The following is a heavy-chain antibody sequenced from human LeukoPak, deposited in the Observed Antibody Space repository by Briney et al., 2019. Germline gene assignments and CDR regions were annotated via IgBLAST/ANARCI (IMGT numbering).Heavy chain of an antibody. J-gene: IGHJ4*02. CDR3: ARDHPYYYDLTGLDY. D-gene: IGHD3-22*01. V-gene: IGHV3-72*01. Sequence: PGGSLRLSCAASGVTLSDHHMDWVRQAPGKGLEWVGRTRDKARGYTTEYAASVKGRFTISRDDSQTSVYLQMNSLRAEDTAVYYCARDHPYYYDLTGLDYWGQGTLVTVSS. CDR2: TRDKARGYTT. CDR1: GVTLSDHH.